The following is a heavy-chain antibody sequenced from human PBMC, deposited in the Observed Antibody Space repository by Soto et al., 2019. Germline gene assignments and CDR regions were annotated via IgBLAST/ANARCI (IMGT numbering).Heavy chain of an antibody. D-gene: IGHD5-18*01. V-gene: IGHV3-13*04. CDR2: IGTAGDT. CDR1: GFTFSSSA. CDR3: ARERGYSYGDGYYYGMDV. Sequence: GVSLRLYCAASGFTFSSSAMHCLRQATGKGLEWVSAIGTAGDTYYPGSVKGRFTISRENAKNSLYLQMNSLRAGDTAVYYCARERGYSYGDGYYYGMDVWGQGT. J-gene: IGHJ6*02.